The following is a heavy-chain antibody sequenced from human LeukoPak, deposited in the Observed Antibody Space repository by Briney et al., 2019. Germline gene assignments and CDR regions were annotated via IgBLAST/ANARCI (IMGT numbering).Heavy chain of an antibody. D-gene: IGHD3-22*01. CDR1: GFTFSSYS. Sequence: PGGSLRLSCAASGFTFSSYSMNWVRQAPGKGLEWVSYISSSSSTIYYADSVKGRFTISRDNAKNSLYLQMNSLRAEDTAVYYCAREYYYDSSGYHGFDYWGQGTLVTVSS. V-gene: IGHV3-48*04. CDR2: ISSSSSTI. J-gene: IGHJ4*02. CDR3: AREYYYDSSGYHGFDY.